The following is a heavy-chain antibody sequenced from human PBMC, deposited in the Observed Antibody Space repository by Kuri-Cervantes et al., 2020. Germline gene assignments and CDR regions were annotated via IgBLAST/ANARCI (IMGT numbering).Heavy chain of an antibody. J-gene: IGHJ4*02. CDR3: ARGAFLPRGVIGY. V-gene: IGHV3-74*01. CDR2: INSDGSST. CDR1: GFTFSSYA. D-gene: IGHD3-10*01. Sequence: GGSLRPSCAASGFTFSSYAMHWVRQAPGKGLVWVSRINSDGSSTSYADSVKGRFTISRDNAKNTLYLQMNSLRAEDTAVYYCARGAFLPRGVIGYWGQGTLVTVSS.